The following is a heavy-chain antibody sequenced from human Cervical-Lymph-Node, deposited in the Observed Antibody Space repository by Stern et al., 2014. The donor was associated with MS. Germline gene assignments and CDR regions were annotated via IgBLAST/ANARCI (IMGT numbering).Heavy chain of an antibody. J-gene: IGHJ6*01. Sequence: VQLVESGGGLVQPGGSLRLSCAGFNFRSYWMHWVRQAPGKGLVWVACINSDWSRRYADSVKGRFTISRDNAKNTMYLQMSSLRVEDTAVYYCARGVVSVSTLGDYYYGMDVWGQGTTVTVSS. CDR2: INSDWSR. D-gene: IGHD2-2*01. CDR3: ARGVVSVSTLGDYYYGMDV. V-gene: IGHV3-74*02. CDR1: FNFRSYW.